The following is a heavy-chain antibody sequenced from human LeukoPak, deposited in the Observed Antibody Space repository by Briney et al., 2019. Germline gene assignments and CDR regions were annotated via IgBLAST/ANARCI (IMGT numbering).Heavy chain of an antibody. V-gene: IGHV4-30-2*01. CDR1: GGSISSGGYY. D-gene: IGHD3-16*01. CDR2: IYHSGST. CDR3: ARCHDDLYFDY. J-gene: IGHJ4*02. Sequence: PSETLSLTCTVSGGSISSGGYYWSWIRQPPGKGLEWIGYIYHSGSTYYNPSLKSRVTISVDRSKNQFSLKLSSVTAADTAVYYCARCHDDLYFDYWGQGTLVTVSS.